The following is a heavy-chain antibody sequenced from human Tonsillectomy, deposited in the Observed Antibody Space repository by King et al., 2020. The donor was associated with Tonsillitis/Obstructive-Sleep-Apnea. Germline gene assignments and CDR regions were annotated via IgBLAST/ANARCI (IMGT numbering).Heavy chain of an antibody. V-gene: IGHV3-9*01. J-gene: IGHJ4*02. CDR3: AKCVGGIVGAPLAY. Sequence: VQLVESGGGLVQPGRSLRLSCAASGFIFDDYGIHWVRQAPGKGLEWVSGISWNSGSIAYADSVKGRFTISRDNAKNSLYLQMDSLRSEDTALYYCAKCVGGIVGAPLAYGGQGTLVPVSS. CDR1: GFIFDDYG. D-gene: IGHD1-26*01. CDR2: ISWNSGSI.